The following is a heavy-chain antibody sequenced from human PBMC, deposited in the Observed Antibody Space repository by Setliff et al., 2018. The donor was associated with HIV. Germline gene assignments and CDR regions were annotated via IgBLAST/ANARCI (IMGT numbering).Heavy chain of an antibody. D-gene: IGHD6-19*01. CDR2: ISSTSSTI. J-gene: IGHJ4*02. CDR1: GFTFSNYS. CDR3: AREGRGWDPGY. Sequence: ESPKISCAASGFTFSNYSMNWVRHAPGKGLEWVSSISSTSSTIYYADSVKGRLSISRDNAKNSLFLRMNSLGVEDTAVYYCAREGRGWDPGYWGQGSLVTVS. V-gene: IGHV3-48*01.